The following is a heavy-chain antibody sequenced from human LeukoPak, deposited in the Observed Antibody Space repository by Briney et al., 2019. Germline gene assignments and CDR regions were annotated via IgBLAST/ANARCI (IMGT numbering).Heavy chain of an antibody. V-gene: IGHV3-7*01. CDR2: IKQDGSEK. J-gene: IGHJ5*02. CDR1: GFTFSSYW. CDR3: AREAWFDP. Sequence: PGGSLRLSCAAPGFTFSSYWMSWVRQAPGKGLEWVANIKQDGSEKYYVDSVKGRFTISRDNAKNSLYLQMNSLRAEDTAVYYCAREAWFDPWGQGTPVTVSS.